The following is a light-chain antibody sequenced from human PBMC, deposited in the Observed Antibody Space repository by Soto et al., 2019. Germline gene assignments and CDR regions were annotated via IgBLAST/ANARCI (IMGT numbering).Light chain of an antibody. J-gene: IGKJ1*01. CDR3: QQYNSYSWT. V-gene: IGKV1-5*03. CDR1: QSISSW. CDR2: KAS. Sequence: DIQMTQSPSTLSASVGDRVTITCRASQSISSWLAWYQQKPGKAPKLLIYKASSLESGVPSRLSRSGSGTEFTLTISSLQADDFATYYCQQYNSYSWTFGQGTKVEIK.